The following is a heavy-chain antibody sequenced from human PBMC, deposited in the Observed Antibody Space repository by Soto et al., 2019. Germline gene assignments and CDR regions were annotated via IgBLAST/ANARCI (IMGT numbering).Heavy chain of an antibody. CDR2: IYNGGTT. CDR1: GGSVSSYY. Sequence: ASETLSLTCAFSGGSVSSYYWIWVRQPPGKRPEWIAYIYNGGTTNYNPSLKSRLTISLDTSKNQFSLKLSSVTAADTAVYFCARGGPSSKWLDPWGQGIQVTVSS. CDR3: ARGGPSSKWLDP. V-gene: IGHV4-59*02. J-gene: IGHJ5*02.